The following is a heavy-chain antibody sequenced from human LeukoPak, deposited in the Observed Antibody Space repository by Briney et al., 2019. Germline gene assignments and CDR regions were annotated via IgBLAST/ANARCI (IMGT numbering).Heavy chain of an antibody. J-gene: IGHJ4*02. CDR2: IKQDGSEK. Sequence: GGTLRLSCAASGFTFSSYWMSWVRQAPGKGLEWVANIKQDGSEKYYVDSVKGRFTISRDNAKNSLYLQMNSLRADDTAVYYCARSRWLDAFDYWGQGTLVTVSS. V-gene: IGHV3-7*01. CDR3: ARSRWLDAFDY. D-gene: IGHD6-19*01. CDR1: GFTFSSYW.